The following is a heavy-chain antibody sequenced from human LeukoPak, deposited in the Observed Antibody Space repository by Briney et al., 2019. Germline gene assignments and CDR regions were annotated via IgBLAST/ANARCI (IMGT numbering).Heavy chain of an antibody. V-gene: IGHV4-59*12. CDR3: ARADVTEWLLS. CDR1: GGSISSYY. J-gene: IGHJ5*02. D-gene: IGHD3-3*01. CDR2: IYYSGST. Sequence: SETLSLTCTVSGGSISSYYWGWIRQPPGKGLEWIGYIYYSGSTNYNPSFKSRVTISVDKSKNQFSLKLSSVTAADTAVYYCARADVTEWLLSWGQGTLVTVSS.